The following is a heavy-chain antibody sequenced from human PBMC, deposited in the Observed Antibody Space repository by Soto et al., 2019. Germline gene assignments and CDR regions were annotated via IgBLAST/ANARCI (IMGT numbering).Heavy chain of an antibody. CDR3: ARDQEAGSFFPYYYGMDV. V-gene: IGHV3-48*03. J-gene: IGHJ6*02. Sequence: GGSLRLSCATSGFTFSSYEMNWVRQAPGKWLEWVSYISSSGSTIYYADSVKGRFTISRDNAKNSLYLQMDSLRAEDTAVYYCARDQEAGSFFPYYYGMDVWGQGXTVTVSS. CDR1: GFTFSSYE. D-gene: IGHD6-13*01. CDR2: ISSSGSTI.